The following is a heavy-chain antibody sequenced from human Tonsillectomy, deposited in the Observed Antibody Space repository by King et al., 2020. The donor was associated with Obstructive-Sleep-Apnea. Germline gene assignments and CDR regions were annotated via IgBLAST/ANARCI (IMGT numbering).Heavy chain of an antibody. Sequence: QLQESGPGLVKPSETLSLTCTVSGGSISSYYWSWIRPPPGKGLEWIGYIYYSGSTNYNPSLKSRVTISVDTSKNQFSLKLSSVTAADTAVYYCARQSSGFYYYFDYWGQGTLVTVSS. CDR3: ARQSSGFYYYFDY. J-gene: IGHJ4*02. D-gene: IGHD6-19*01. CDR1: GGSISSYY. CDR2: IYYSGST. V-gene: IGHV4-59*08.